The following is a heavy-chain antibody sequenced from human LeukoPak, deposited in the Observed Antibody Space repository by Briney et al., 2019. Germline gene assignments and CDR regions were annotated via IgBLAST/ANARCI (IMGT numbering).Heavy chain of an antibody. Sequence: ASVKVSCKASGYTFTSYDINWVRQATGHGLEWLGWMNPNSGNTGYAQKFQGRVTMTRNTSISTAYMELSSLRSEDTAVYYCARGRGVVVAATLNYWGQGTLVTVSS. J-gene: IGHJ4*02. D-gene: IGHD2-15*01. CDR3: ARGRGVVVAATLNY. V-gene: IGHV1-8*01. CDR1: GYTFTSYD. CDR2: MNPNSGNT.